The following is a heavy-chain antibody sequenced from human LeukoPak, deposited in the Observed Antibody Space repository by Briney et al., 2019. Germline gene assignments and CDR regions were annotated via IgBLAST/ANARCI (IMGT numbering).Heavy chain of an antibody. D-gene: IGHD6-13*01. Sequence: ASVKVSCKASGYTFTGYYMHWVRQAPGQGLEGMGWINPNSDGTNYAQKCQGRVTMTRDTSISTAYMELSRLRSDDTAVYYCARDGSSNSDYWGQGTLVTVSS. V-gene: IGHV1-2*02. J-gene: IGHJ4*02. CDR2: INPNSDGT. CDR3: ARDGSSNSDY. CDR1: GYTFTGYY.